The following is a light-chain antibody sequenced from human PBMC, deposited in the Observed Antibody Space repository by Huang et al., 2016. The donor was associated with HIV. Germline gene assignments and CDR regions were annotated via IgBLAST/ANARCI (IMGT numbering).Light chain of an antibody. Sequence: EIVMTQSPATLSVSPGESATLSCRASQSVSSNLAWYQQMPGQAPRLLIYGASTRATGIPARFSGSGSGTEFTLTISSLQSEDFAVYYCQQYSDWYTFGQGTKLESK. CDR3: QQYSDWYT. CDR2: GAS. CDR1: QSVSSN. V-gene: IGKV3-15*01. J-gene: IGKJ2*01.